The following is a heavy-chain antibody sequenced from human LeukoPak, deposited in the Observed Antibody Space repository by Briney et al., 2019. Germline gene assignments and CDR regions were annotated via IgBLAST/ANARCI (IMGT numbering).Heavy chain of an antibody. D-gene: IGHD6-19*01. CDR2: IYYSGST. CDR3: ARAVSGRFDY. CDR1: GGSMSPYH. Sequence: PSETLSLTCTVSGGSMSPYHWGWIRQPPGRGLEWTGYIYYSGSTNYNPSLKSRVTISVDTSKNQFSLKLSSVTAADTAIYYCARAVSGRFDYWGQGTLVTVSS. J-gene: IGHJ4*02. V-gene: IGHV4-59*08.